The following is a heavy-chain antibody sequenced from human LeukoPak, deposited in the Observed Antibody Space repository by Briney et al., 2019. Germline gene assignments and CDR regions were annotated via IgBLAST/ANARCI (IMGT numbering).Heavy chain of an antibody. CDR1: GFTFSSYA. J-gene: IGHJ4*02. CDR2: ISGSGGST. V-gene: IGHV3-23*01. Sequence: PGGSLRLSCAASGFTFSSYAMSWVRQAPGKGLEWVSAISGSGGSTYYADSVKGRFTISRDNAKNSLYLQMNSLRAEDTAVYYCARAMTHGDYWGQGTLVTVSS. CDR3: ARAMTHGDY.